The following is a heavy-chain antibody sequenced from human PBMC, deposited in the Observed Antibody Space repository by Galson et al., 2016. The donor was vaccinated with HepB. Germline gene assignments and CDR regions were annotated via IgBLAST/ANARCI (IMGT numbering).Heavy chain of an antibody. CDR2: IAARSDGS. CDR3: VRDNFADY. V-gene: IGHV3-23*01. J-gene: IGHJ4*02. D-gene: IGHD4-23*01. CDR1: GFTFSNYP. Sequence: SLRLSCAASGFTFSNYPMNWVRQAPGKGLQWVSTIAARSDGSYYEDSVRGRFPISRDNSKNTLSLQMNNLGVEDTALYFCVRDNFADYWGQGTLVTVSS.